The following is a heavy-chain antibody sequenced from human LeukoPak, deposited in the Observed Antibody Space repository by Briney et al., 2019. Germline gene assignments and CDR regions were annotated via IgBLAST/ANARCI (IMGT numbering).Heavy chain of an antibody. Sequence: GGSLRLSCAASGFSFTTSHMSWVRQAPGKGLEWVANINGDGSVKYYVDSMEGRFTISRDNIRNSVFLQMSSLRAEDTAVYYCARGESAIGWQFDPRGQGTLVTVSS. CDR3: ARGESAIGWQFDP. CDR2: INGDGSVK. V-gene: IGHV3-7*01. D-gene: IGHD6-19*01. J-gene: IGHJ5*02. CDR1: GFSFTTSH.